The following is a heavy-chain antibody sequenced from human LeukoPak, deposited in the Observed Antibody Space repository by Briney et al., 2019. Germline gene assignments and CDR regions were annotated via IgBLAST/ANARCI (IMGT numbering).Heavy chain of an antibody. D-gene: IGHD1-1*01. Sequence: GGSLRLSCAASGFTFEHYGMNWVRQTPEKGLEWLSFISSGSGTIYYADSVEGRFTISRDNAKNSLFLQMNSLRVEDTAVYYCARATTDSGYWGPGTLVTVSS. CDR1: GFTFEHYG. CDR3: ARATTDSGY. J-gene: IGHJ4*02. CDR2: ISSGSGTI. V-gene: IGHV3-48*04.